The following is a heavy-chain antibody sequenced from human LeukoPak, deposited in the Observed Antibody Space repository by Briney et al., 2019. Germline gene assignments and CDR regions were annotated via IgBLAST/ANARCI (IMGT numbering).Heavy chain of an antibody. CDR2: ISPTGTT. J-gene: IGHJ5*01. CDR3: ARTGKREYSHGSVAGWFDS. Sequence: SETLSLTCAVYGGAFTDYNWSWVRQSPDKGLEWIGEISPTGTTNYNPSLKRRVTISIDTSKNQISLRLNALTAADTAVYYCARTGKREYSHGSVAGWFDSWGQGTLVTVSS. CDR1: GGAFTDYN. V-gene: IGHV4-34*01. D-gene: IGHD4-11*01.